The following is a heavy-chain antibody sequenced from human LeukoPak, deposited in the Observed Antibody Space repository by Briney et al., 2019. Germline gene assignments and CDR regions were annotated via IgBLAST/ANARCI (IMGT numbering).Heavy chain of an antibody. CDR1: GGSISSYY. CDR3: ARVIGSSWLYYFDY. CDR2: IYTSGST. D-gene: IGHD6-13*01. V-gene: IGHV4-4*07. Sequence: SETLSLTCTVSGGSISSYYWSWIRQPAGKGLEWIGRIYTSGSTNYNPSLKSRVTMSVDTSKTQFSLKLSSVTAADTAVYYCARVIGSSWLYYFDYWGQETLVTVSS. J-gene: IGHJ4*02.